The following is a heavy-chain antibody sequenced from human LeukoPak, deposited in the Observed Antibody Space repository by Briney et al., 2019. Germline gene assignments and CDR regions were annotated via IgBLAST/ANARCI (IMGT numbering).Heavy chain of an antibody. CDR1: GGSISSYY. J-gene: IGHJ3*02. D-gene: IGHD1-26*01. V-gene: IGHV4-59*01. CDR2: IYYSGST. Sequence: SETLSLTCTVSGGSISSYYWSWIRQPPGKGLEWIGYIYYSGSTNYNPSLKSRVTISVDTSKNQFSLKLSSVTAADTAVYYCARIKWELLALHAFDIWGQGTVVTVSS. CDR3: ARIKWELLALHAFDI.